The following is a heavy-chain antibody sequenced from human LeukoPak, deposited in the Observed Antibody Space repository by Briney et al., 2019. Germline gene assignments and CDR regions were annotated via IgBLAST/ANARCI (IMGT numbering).Heavy chain of an antibody. J-gene: IGHJ6*04. V-gene: IGHV4-34*01. CDR1: GGSFSGYY. D-gene: IGHD6-6*01. CDR2: INHSGST. CDR3: ATGAARRYYYYGMLV. Sequence: SETLSLTCAVYGGSFSGYYWSWIRHPPGKGLEWIGEINHSGSTNYNTPLKSRVTTSVDTSNNQFSLKLLSVTAADKGVYYCATGAARRYYYYGMLVWGEGTTVGDSS.